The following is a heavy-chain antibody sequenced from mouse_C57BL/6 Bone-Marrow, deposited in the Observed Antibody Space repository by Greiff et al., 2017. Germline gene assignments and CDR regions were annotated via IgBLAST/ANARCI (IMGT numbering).Heavy chain of an antibody. D-gene: IGHD2-5*01. V-gene: IGHV2-2*01. CDR1: GFSLTSYG. Sequence: VMLVESGPGLVQPSQSLSITCTVSGFSLTSYGVHWVRQSPGKGLEWLGVIWSGGSTDYNAAFISRLSISKDNSKSQVFFKMNSLQADDTAIYYCARRSNYEYYFDYWGQGTTLTVSS. CDR3: ARRSNYEYYFDY. J-gene: IGHJ2*01. CDR2: IWSGGST.